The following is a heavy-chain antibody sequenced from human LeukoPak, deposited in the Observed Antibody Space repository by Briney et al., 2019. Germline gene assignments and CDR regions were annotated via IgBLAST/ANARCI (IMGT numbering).Heavy chain of an antibody. Sequence: SQTLSLTCAISGDSVSSNSAAWNWIRQSPSRGLEWLGRTCYRSKWYNDYAVSVKSRITINPDTSKNQLSLQLNSVTPEDTAVYYCARDGLLWFGEVGWFDPWGQGTLVTVSS. V-gene: IGHV6-1*01. CDR2: TCYRSKWYN. D-gene: IGHD3-10*01. CDR1: GDSVSSNSAA. CDR3: ARDGLLWFGEVGWFDP. J-gene: IGHJ5*02.